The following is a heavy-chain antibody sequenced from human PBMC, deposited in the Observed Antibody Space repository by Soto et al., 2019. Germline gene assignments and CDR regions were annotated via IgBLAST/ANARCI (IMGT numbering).Heavy chain of an antibody. CDR3: ARLIHGGWYIDY. J-gene: IGHJ4*02. CDR2: IYHSGGT. Sequence: TSETLSLTCAVSGGSISSGGYSWSWIRQPPGKGLEWIGFIYHSGGTNYSPSLKSRVTISVDRSKNPFSLKLSAVTAADTAVYYWARLIHGGWYIDYWGLGTLVTVSS. D-gene: IGHD5-18*01. V-gene: IGHV4-30-2*01. CDR1: GGSISSGGYS.